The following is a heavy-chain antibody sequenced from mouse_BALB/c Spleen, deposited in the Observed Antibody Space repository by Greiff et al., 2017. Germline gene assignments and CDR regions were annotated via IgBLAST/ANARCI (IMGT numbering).Heavy chain of an antibody. CDR1: GFSLTGYG. CDR2: IWGDGST. D-gene: IGHD1-1*01. J-gene: IGHJ4*01. CDR3: ARSGITTDYAMDY. V-gene: IGHV2-6-7*01. Sequence: QVQLQQSGPGLVAPSQSLSITCTVSGFSLTGYGVNWVRQPPGKGLEWLGMIWGDGSTDYNSALKSRLSISKDNSKSQVFLKMNSLQTDDTARYYCARSGITTDYAMDYWGQGTSVTVSS.